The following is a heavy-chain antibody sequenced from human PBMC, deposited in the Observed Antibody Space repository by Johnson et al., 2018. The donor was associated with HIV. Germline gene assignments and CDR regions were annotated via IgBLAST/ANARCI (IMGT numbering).Heavy chain of an antibody. CDR1: GFTFSSYG. D-gene: IGHD4-11*01. J-gene: IGHJ3*02. CDR3: AKDGTALYSNSAFDI. V-gene: IGHV3-30*02. Sequence: HVQLVEFWGGVVQPGGSLRLSCAASGFTFSSYGMHWVRQAPGKGLEWVAFIRYDGSNKYYADSVKGRFTISRDNAKNSLYLQMNSLRAEDTALYYCAKDGTALYSNSAFDIWGQGTMVTVSS. CDR2: IRYDGSNK.